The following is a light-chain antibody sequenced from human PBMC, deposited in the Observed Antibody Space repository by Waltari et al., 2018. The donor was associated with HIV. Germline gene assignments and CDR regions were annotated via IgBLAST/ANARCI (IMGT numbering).Light chain of an antibody. Sequence: DVVMTQSPLSLPVTLGQPASISCRSSQSLVSSDGNTYLNWFHQRPGQCPRRLIYKVSKRDSGVPDRFSGSGSGTDFTLKISRVEAEDVGFYYCMQGTHWPLTFGGGTRVDIK. V-gene: IGKV2-30*01. CDR2: KVS. CDR1: QSLVSSDGNTY. J-gene: IGKJ4*01. CDR3: MQGTHWPLT.